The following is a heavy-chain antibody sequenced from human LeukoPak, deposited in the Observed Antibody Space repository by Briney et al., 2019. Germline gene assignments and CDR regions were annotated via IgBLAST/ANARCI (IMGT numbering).Heavy chain of an antibody. CDR3: ARGRAGITIFGVPTQPIDY. Sequence: SGPLSLTCTVSGGSISSYYWSWIRQPPGKGLEWIGYIYYSGSTNYNPSLKSRVTISVDTSKNQFSLKLSSVTAADTAVYYCARGRAGITIFGVPTQPIDYWGQGTLVTVSS. V-gene: IGHV4-59*01. CDR2: IYYSGST. D-gene: IGHD3-3*01. J-gene: IGHJ4*02. CDR1: GGSISSYY.